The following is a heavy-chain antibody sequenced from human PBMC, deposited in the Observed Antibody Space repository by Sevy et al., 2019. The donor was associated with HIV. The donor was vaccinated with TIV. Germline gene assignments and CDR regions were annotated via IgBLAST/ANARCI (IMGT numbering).Heavy chain of an antibody. V-gene: IGHV3-33*01. Sequence: GGSLRLSCAASGFTFSSYGMHWVRQAPGKGLEWVALIWYDGGNKYYADSVKGRFTISRGKSKNTMYLQMNSLRAEDTAVYYCARGANYFGSGRHPSLDYWGQGTLVTVSS. D-gene: IGHD3-10*01. CDR1: GFTFSSYG. CDR3: ARGANYFGSGRHPSLDY. J-gene: IGHJ4*02. CDR2: IWYDGGNK.